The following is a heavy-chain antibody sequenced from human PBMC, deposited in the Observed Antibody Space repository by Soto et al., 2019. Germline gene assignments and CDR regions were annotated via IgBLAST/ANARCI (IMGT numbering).Heavy chain of an antibody. CDR3: AREVGITGTRFYYYYGMDV. D-gene: IGHD1-7*01. V-gene: IGHV4-39*01. J-gene: IGHJ6*02. CDR1: GGSISNSSYY. CDR2: IYYSGST. Sequence: PSETLSLTCTVSGGSISNSSYYWGWIRQPPGKGLEWIGSIYYSGSTYYNPSLKSRVTISVDTSKNQFSLKLSSVTAADTAVYYCAREVGITGTRFYYYYGMDVWGQGTTVTVSS.